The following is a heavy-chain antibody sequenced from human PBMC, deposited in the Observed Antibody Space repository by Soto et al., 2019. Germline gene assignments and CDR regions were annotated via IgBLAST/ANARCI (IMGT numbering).Heavy chain of an antibody. J-gene: IGHJ3*02. V-gene: IGHV3-7*01. CDR2: INEDGSEK. Sequence: GGSLRLSCAASAFTFSSYWMTWVRQAPGKGLEWVANINEDGSEKYYVDSVKGRFSISRDNAENSLFLQMNSLRVEDTAVYYCAKDGYYDILTGTFDIWGQGTMVTVSS. CDR3: AKDGYYDILTGTFDI. CDR1: AFTFSSYW. D-gene: IGHD3-9*01.